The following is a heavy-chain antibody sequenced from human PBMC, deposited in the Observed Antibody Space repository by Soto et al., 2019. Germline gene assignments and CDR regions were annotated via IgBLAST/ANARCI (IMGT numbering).Heavy chain of an antibody. CDR2: INHSGST. J-gene: IGHJ4*02. CDR1: GGSFSGYY. V-gene: IGHV4-34*01. D-gene: IGHD6-13*01. Sequence: SETLSLTCSVYGGSFSGYYWSWIRQPPGKGLEWIGEINHSGSTNYNPSLKSRVTISVDTSKNQFSLKLSSVTAADTAVYYCARGRIVVAAAGITSYFDYWGQGTLVT. CDR3: ARGRIVVAAAGITSYFDY.